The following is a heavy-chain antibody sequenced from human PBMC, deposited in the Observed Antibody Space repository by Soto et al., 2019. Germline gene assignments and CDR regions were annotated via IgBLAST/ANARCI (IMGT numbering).Heavy chain of an antibody. Sequence: NTLLGSLESSCGCFWDGVKTFWLGWVRQSPGKGLEWMSMIYPDDSHTKYSPYFQGQVTIAVDRSITTAYLQWRSLRASDSGIFYCARVRNNGGDGFFDLWGQGTMVPVSS. D-gene: IGHD2-8*01. J-gene: IGHJ4*02. CDR2: IYPDDSHT. CDR1: WDGVKTFW. CDR3: ARVRNNGGDGFFDL. V-gene: IGHV5-51*01.